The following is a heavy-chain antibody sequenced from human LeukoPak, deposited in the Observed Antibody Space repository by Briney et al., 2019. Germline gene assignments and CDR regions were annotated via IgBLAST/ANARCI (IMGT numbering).Heavy chain of an antibody. V-gene: IGHV1-69*10. CDR2: IIPILGIA. Sequence: ASVKVSCKASGGTFSSYAISWVRQAPGQGLEWMGGIIPILGIANYAQKFQGRVTITADKSTSTAYMELSSLRSEDTAVYYCARDNCSGGSCYSVYFQHWGQGTLVTVSS. CDR1: GGTFSSYA. CDR3: ARDNCSGGSCYSVYFQH. D-gene: IGHD2-15*01. J-gene: IGHJ1*01.